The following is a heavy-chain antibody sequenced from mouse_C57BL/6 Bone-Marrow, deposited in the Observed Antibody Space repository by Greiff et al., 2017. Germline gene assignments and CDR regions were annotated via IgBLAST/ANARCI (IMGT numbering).Heavy chain of an antibody. CDR2: INPYNGGT. CDR3: ARAGYSNPWFAY. J-gene: IGHJ3*01. D-gene: IGHD2-5*01. CDR1: GYTFTDSY. V-gene: IGHV1-19*01. Sequence: EVKLVESGPVLVKPGASVTMSCKASGYTFTDSYMNWVKQSHGKSLEWIGVINPYNGGTSYNQKFKGKATLTVDKSSSTAYMELNSLTSEDSAVYYCARAGYSNPWFAYWGQGTLVTGSA.